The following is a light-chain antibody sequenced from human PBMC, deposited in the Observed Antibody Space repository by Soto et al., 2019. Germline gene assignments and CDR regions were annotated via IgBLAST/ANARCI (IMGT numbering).Light chain of an antibody. CDR2: EVS. J-gene: IGLJ1*01. Sequence: QPVLTHPPSASGSHGQAVTISCTGTSSDFGGYNYVSWYQQHPGKAPKLMIYEVSKRPSGVPDRFSGSKSGNTASLTVSGLQAEDEADYYCSSYAGSNKLGVFGTGTKVTVL. CDR1: SSDFGGYNY. V-gene: IGLV2-8*01. CDR3: SSYAGSNKLGV.